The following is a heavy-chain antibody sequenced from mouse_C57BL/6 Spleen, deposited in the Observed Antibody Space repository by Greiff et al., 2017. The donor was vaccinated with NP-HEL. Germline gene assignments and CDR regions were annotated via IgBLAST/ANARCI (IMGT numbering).Heavy chain of an antibody. Sequence: VHVKQSGPELVKPGASVKIPCKASGYTFTDYNMDWVKQSHGKSLEWIGDINPNNGGTIYNQKFMGKATLTVDKSSSTAYMELRSLTSEDTAVYYCARPSIYYYGSSYFYYAMDYWGQGTSVTVSS. J-gene: IGHJ4*01. CDR2: INPNNGGT. CDR1: GYTFTDYN. D-gene: IGHD1-1*01. CDR3: ARPSIYYYGSSYFYYAMDY. V-gene: IGHV1-18*01.